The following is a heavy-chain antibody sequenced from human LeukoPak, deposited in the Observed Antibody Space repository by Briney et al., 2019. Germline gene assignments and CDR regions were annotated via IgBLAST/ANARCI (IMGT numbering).Heavy chain of an antibody. CDR1: GFTFSSNA. CDR3: AKDYYDSSGYYNYDAFDI. CDR2: ISVIVSTT. Sequence: PGGSLRLSCAASGFTFSSNAMTWVRQAPGKGLEWVSIISVIVSTTYYADSVKGRFTIARDNSKNTLYLQMNSLRAEDTAVYYCAKDYYDSSGYYNYDAFDIWGQGTMVTVSS. V-gene: IGHV3-23*01. D-gene: IGHD3-22*01. J-gene: IGHJ3*02.